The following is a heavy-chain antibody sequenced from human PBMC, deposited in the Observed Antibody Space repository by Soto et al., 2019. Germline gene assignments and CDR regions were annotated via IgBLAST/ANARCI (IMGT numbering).Heavy chain of an antibody. J-gene: IGHJ5*02. CDR3: ARDCGSSWYLDNWFDP. CDR2: INAGNGNT. V-gene: IGHV1-3*01. Sequence: ASVKVSCKASGYTFTSYAMHWVRQAPGQRLEWMGWINAGNGNTKYSQKFQGRVTITRDTSASTAYMELSSLRSEDTAVYYCARDCGSSWYLDNWFDPWGQGTLVTVSS. CDR1: GYTFTSYA. D-gene: IGHD6-13*01.